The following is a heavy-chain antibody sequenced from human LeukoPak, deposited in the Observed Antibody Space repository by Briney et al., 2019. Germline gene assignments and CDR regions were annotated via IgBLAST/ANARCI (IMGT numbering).Heavy chain of an antibody. Sequence: GGSLRLSCAVSGLTFSNLKMNWVRQAPGKGLEWVSYISAGGGTTFYADSVTGRFTISRDNAKNSLYLQMSSLRVEDTAVYYCASWAGNTQSDSWRVPFDYWGQGSLVTVSS. CDR1: GLTFSNLK. D-gene: IGHD3-3*01. CDR2: ISAGGGTT. V-gene: IGHV3-48*03. CDR3: ASWAGNTQSDSWRVPFDY. J-gene: IGHJ4*02.